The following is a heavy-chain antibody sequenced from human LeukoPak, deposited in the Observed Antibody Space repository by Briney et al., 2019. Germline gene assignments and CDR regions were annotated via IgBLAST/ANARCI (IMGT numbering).Heavy chain of an antibody. CDR1: GFTFRSYW. D-gene: IGHD5-18*01. V-gene: IGHV3-74*01. CDR2: INSDGSRT. J-gene: IGHJ4*02. CDR3: ARGGGYSYGPSDY. Sequence: PGGSLRLSCAASGFTFRSYWMHWVRQAPGKGLLWVSRINSDGSRTSYAESVKGRFTISRDSAKNTLYRQRTSLRAKDTAVYYCARGGGYSYGPSDYCGQGTLVTVSS.